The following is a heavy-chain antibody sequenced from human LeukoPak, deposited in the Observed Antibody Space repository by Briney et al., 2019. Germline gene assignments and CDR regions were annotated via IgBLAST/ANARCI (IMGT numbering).Heavy chain of an antibody. V-gene: IGHV3-23*01. CDR1: GFTFSSYA. D-gene: IGHD1-1*01. CDR2: ISGSGGRT. Sequence: GGSLRLSCAASGFTFSSYAMTWVRQAPGKGLEWVSSISGSGGRTYYADSVKGRFTISRDNSKNTLYLQMNSLRAEDTAVYYCAKELDRSHSFDYWGQGTLVTVSS. CDR3: AKELDRSHSFDY. J-gene: IGHJ4*02.